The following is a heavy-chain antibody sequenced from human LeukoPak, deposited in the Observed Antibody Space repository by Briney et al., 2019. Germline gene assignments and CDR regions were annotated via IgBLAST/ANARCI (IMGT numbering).Heavy chain of an antibody. CDR3: ARLLVGGSYRHYHVDY. CDR2: IIPIFGTA. J-gene: IGHJ4*02. V-gene: IGHV1-69*05. CDR1: GGTFSSYA. D-gene: IGHD1-26*01. Sequence: ASVKVSCKASGGTFSSYAISWVRQAPGQGLEWMGRIIPIFGTANYAQKFQGRVTITTDESTSTAYMELSSLRSEDTAVYYCARLLVGGSYRHYHVDYWGQGTLVTVSS.